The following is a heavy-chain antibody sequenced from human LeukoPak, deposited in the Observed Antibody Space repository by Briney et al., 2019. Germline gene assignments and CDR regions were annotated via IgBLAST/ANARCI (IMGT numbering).Heavy chain of an antibody. CDR3: AADGSGSYVNWYYYGMDV. D-gene: IGHD1-26*01. Sequence: SGKVSCKASGFTFTSSAMQWVRQARGQRLEWIGWIVVGSGNTNYAQKFQERVTITRDMSTSTAYMELSSLSSEDTAVYYCAADGSGSYVNWYYYGMDVWGQGTTVTVSS. CDR1: GFTFTSSA. V-gene: IGHV1-58*02. CDR2: IVVGSGNT. J-gene: IGHJ6*02.